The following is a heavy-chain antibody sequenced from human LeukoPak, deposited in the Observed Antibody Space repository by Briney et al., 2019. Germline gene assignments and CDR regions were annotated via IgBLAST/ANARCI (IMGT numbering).Heavy chain of an antibody. CDR3: ARGKGMVRTPWINYYYYMDV. D-gene: IGHD3-10*01. CDR1: GYTFTGYY. V-gene: IGHV1-2*02. CDR2: INPNSGGT. Sequence: ASVKVSCKASGYTFTGYYMHWVRQAPGQGLEWMGWINPNSGGTNYAQKFQGRVTMTRDTSISTAYMELSRLRSDDTAVYYCARGKGMVRTPWINYYYYMDVWGKGTTVTISS. J-gene: IGHJ6*03.